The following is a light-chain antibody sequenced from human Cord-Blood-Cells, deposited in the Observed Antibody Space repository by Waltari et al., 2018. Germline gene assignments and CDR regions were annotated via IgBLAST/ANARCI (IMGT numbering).Light chain of an antibody. J-gene: IGLJ1*01. CDR1: SSDVGGYNY. CDR3: CSYAGSYTFHV. Sequence: QSALTQPRSVSGSPGQSVTLSCPGTSSDVGGYNYVPSYQQHPGKAPKLMIYDVSKRPSGVPDRCSGSKSGNAASLTISGLQAEDEADYYCCSYAGSYTFHVFGTGTKVTVL. V-gene: IGLV2-11*01. CDR2: DVS.